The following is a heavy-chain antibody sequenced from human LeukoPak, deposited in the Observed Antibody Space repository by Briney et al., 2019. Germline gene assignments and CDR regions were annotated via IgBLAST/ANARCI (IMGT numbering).Heavy chain of an antibody. Sequence: PSETLSLTCTVSGGSISSYYWSWIRQPPGKGLEWIGRIYTSGSTNYNPSLKSRVTMSVDTSKNQFSLKVSSVTAADTAVYYCARVIYASSGSYYYYYMDVWGKETTVTVSS. V-gene: IGHV4-4*07. CDR1: GGSISSYY. CDR3: ARVIYASSGSYYYYYMDV. D-gene: IGHD3-22*01. J-gene: IGHJ6*03. CDR2: IYTSGST.